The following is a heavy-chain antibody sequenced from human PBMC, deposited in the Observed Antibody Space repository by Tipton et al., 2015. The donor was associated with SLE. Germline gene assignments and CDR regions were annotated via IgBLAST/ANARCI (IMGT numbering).Heavy chain of an antibody. D-gene: IGHD6-13*01. J-gene: IGHJ3*02. CDR3: ARARYSSSWWDAFDI. CDR2: ISSSGSTI. V-gene: IGHV3-48*04. CDR1: GFTFSSYS. Sequence: SLRLSCAASGFTFSSYSMNWVRQAPGKGLEWVSSISSSGSTIYYADSVKGRFTISRDNAKNSLYLQMNSLRAEDTAVYYCARARYSSSWWDAFDIWGQGTMVTVSS.